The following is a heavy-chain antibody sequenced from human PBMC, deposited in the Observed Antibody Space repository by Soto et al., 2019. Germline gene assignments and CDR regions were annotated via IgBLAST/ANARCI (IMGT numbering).Heavy chain of an antibody. D-gene: IGHD4-17*01. V-gene: IGHV4-31*02. CDR3: ARTYGDQMFVYYFDY. CDR1: GGSISSGGYY. Sequence: SETLSLTCTVSGGSISSGGYYWSWIRQHPGKGLEWIGYIYYSGSTYYNPSLKSRVTISVDTSKNQFSLKLSSVTAADTAVYYCARTYGDQMFVYYFDYWGQGTLVTVSS. J-gene: IGHJ4*02. CDR2: IYYSGST.